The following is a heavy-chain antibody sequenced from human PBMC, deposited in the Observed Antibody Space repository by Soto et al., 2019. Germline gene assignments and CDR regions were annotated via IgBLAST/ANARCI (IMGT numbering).Heavy chain of an antibody. CDR3: ATSDDTEFDP. V-gene: IGHV1-18*04. D-gene: IGHD3-9*01. CDR1: GYPFIKYG. J-gene: IGHJ5*02. CDR2: IKVDSGYT. Sequence: QLQLVQSAAEVKKPGASVRVSCKAYGYPFIKYGISWIRQAPEQGLEWMGWIKVDSGYTNYAQKFQGRVTMTADTSSDTAFMELRSLRHDDTAVYFCATSDDTEFDPWGQGTLVSVSS.